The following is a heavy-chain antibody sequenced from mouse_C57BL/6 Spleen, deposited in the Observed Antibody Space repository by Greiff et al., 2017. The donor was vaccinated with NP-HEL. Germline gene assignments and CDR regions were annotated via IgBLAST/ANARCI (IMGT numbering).Heavy chain of an antibody. CDR1: GYTFTSYW. Sequence: QVQLQQPGAELVKPGASVKLSCKASGYTFTSYWMHWVKQRPGQGLEWIGMIHPNSGSTNYNEKFKSKATLTVDKSSSTAYMQLSSLTSEDSAVYYCARDYYGSSYWYFDVGGTGTTVTVSS. CDR3: ARDYYGSSYWYFDV. CDR2: IHPNSGST. J-gene: IGHJ1*03. D-gene: IGHD1-1*01. V-gene: IGHV1-64*01.